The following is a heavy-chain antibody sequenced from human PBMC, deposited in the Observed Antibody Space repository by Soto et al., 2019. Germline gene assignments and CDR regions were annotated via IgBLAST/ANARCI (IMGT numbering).Heavy chain of an antibody. Sequence: APVKVSRKASGFTFTSHGIRWVRQAPEQGLEWMGGISAYNGNTNYAQKLQGRVTMPTATSTSTAYMERRSRRSADTALYYCARDWGDSTPAYSFDSWGQGPLVTVS. CDR1: GFTFTSHG. V-gene: IGHV1-18*01. CDR2: ISAYNGNT. CDR3: ARDWGDSTPAYSFDS. D-gene: IGHD6-13*01. J-gene: IGHJ4*02.